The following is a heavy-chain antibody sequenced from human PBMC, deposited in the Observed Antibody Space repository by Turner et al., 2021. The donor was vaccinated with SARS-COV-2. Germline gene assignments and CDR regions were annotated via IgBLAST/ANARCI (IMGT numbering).Heavy chain of an antibody. D-gene: IGHD6-13*01. V-gene: IGHV1-69*06. Sequence: QVQLVQSGAEVKKPGSSVKVSCKASGGTFSSYAISWVRQAPGQGREWMGGIIPIVGRANYAQKFEGRVTITADKSTSTAYMELSSLRSDDTAVYYCARSWRMSNSDFDYWGQGTLVTVSS. CDR1: GGTFSSYA. CDR3: ARSWRMSNSDFDY. J-gene: IGHJ4*02. CDR2: IIPIVGRA.